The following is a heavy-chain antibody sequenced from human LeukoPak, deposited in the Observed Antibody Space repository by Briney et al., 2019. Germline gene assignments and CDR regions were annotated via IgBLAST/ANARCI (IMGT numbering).Heavy chain of an antibody. D-gene: IGHD2-21*02. Sequence: PSETLSLTCTVSGGSISSYYWSWIRQPPGKGLEWIGYIYYSGSTNYNPSLKSRVTISVDTSNNKFSLKLSSVTAADTAVYYCARGVTPSFDYWGQGTLVTVSS. CDR3: ARGVTPSFDY. CDR1: GGSISSYY. J-gene: IGHJ4*02. V-gene: IGHV4-59*01. CDR2: IYYSGST.